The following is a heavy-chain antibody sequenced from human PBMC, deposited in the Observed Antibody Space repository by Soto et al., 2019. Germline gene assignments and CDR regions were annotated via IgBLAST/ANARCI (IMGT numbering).Heavy chain of an antibody. V-gene: IGHV3-33*01. J-gene: IGHJ4*02. CDR3: ARDRLLGNSFDY. CDR2: IWYDGSNK. D-gene: IGHD1-26*01. CDR1: GFTFSTYG. Sequence: QVQLVESGGGVVQPGRSLRLSCAASGFTFSTYGMHWVRQAPGKGLEWVAVIWYDGSNKYYADSVTGRFTISRDNSKSTLYLQMNSPRAEDTAVYYWARDRLLGNSFDYWGQGSLVNVSS.